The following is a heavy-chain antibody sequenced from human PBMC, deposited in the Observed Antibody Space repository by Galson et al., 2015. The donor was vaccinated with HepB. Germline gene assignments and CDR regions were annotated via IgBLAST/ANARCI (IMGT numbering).Heavy chain of an antibody. J-gene: IGHJ4*02. CDR2: ISTTTGNP. V-gene: IGHV7-4-1*02. D-gene: IGHD1-1*01. CDR1: GYTFTPYS. Sequence: SVKVSCKASGYTFTPYSINWVRQVPGQGLEWMGWISTTTGNPTYARDFTGRFVLSLDTSVTTAYLQISSLKVEDTAIYYCARRNTSCWDDFWGQGTLVTVPS. CDR3: ARRNTSCWDDF.